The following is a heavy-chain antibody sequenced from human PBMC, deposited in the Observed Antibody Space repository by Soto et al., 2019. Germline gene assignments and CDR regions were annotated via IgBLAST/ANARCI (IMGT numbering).Heavy chain of an antibody. CDR3: AREGRGELLTMDV. Sequence: PGGSLRLSCVTSEFTFSDYDMTWVRQAPGKGLEWVSTISNTGSTYYADSVKGRFTISRDNAKNALYLQMNSLRAEDTAVYYCAREGRGELLTMDVWGQGTTVTVSS. D-gene: IGHD3-10*01. J-gene: IGHJ6*02. CDR2: ISNTGST. V-gene: IGHV3-23*01. CDR1: EFTFSDYD.